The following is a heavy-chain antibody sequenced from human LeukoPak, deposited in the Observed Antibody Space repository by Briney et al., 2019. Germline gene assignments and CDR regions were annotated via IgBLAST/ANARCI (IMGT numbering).Heavy chain of an antibody. D-gene: IGHD6-19*01. Sequence: PGGSLRPSCAASGFTFSSYSMNWVRQAPGKGLEWVSSISSSSSYIYYADSVKGRFTISRDNSKNTLYLQMSSLRVEDTAVYYCVKPNLAVAGTRYFDYWGQGTLVTVSS. V-gene: IGHV3-21*01. CDR1: GFTFSSYS. CDR3: VKPNLAVAGTRYFDY. J-gene: IGHJ4*02. CDR2: ISSSSSYI.